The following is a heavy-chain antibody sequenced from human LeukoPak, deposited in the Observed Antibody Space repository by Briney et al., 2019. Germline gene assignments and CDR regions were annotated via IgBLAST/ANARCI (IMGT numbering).Heavy chain of an antibody. CDR3: AKPSGSYPPYYFDY. V-gene: IGHV3-30*02. D-gene: IGHD1-26*01. CDR2: IRYDGSNK. Sequence: GESLRLSCAASGFTFSSYGMHWVRQAPGKGLEWVAFIRYDGSNKYYADSVKGRFTISRDNSKNTLYLQMNSLRAEDTAVYYCAKPSGSYPPYYFDYWGQGTLVAVSS. CDR1: GFTFSSYG. J-gene: IGHJ4*02.